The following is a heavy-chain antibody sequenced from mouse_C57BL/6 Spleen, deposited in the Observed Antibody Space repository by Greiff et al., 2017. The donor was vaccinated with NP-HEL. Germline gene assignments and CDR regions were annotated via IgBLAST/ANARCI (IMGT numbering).Heavy chain of an antibody. J-gene: IGHJ2*01. Sequence: QVQLKQSGPELVKPGASVKISCKASGYAFSSSWMNWVKQRPGKGLEWIGRIYPGDGDTNYNGKFKGKATLTADKSSSTAYMQLSSLTSEDSAVYFCAREEDGSKRYYFDYWGQGTTLTVSS. D-gene: IGHD1-1*01. V-gene: IGHV1-82*01. CDR3: AREEDGSKRYYFDY. CDR2: IYPGDGDT. CDR1: GYAFSSSW.